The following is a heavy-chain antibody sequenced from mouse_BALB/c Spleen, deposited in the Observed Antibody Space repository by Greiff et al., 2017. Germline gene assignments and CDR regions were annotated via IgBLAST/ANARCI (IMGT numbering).Heavy chain of an antibody. J-gene: IGHJ1*01. CDR2: ISYSGST. CDR3: ARRRTGTWYFDV. D-gene: IGHD4-1*01. Sequence: EVQLVESGPGLVKPSQSLSLTCTVTGYSITSDYAWNWIRQFPGNKLEWMGYISYSGSTSYNPSLKSRISITRDTSKNQFFLQLNSVTTEDTATYYCARRRTGTWYFDVWGAGTTVTVS. V-gene: IGHV3-2*02. CDR1: GYSITSDYA.